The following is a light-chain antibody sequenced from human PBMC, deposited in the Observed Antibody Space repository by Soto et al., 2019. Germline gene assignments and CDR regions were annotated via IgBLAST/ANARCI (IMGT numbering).Light chain of an antibody. J-gene: IGLJ2*01. Sequence: QSVLIQPPSASGTPGQTVTISCSGSSSNIGSDYVYWYQQLPGTAPKLLIYTDNQRASGVPDRFSCSKSGTSGSLAISGLRSEDEAEYFCAAWDDTLESVVFGGGTKLTVL. CDR3: AAWDDTLESVV. CDR1: SSNIGSDY. CDR2: TDN. V-gene: IGLV1-47*02.